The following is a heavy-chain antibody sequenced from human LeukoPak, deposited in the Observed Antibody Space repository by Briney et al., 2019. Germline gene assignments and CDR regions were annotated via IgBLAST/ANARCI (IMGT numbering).Heavy chain of an antibody. CDR2: IYYSGST. CDR3: ARESERDYGDYPPSYFDY. Sequence: SETLSLTCTVSGGSISSGSYYWSWIRQPPGKGLEWIGYIYYSGSTYYNPSLKSRVTISVDTSKNQFSLKLSSVTAADTAVYYCARESERDYGDYPPSYFDYWGQGTLVTVSS. V-gene: IGHV4-30-4*01. J-gene: IGHJ4*02. D-gene: IGHD4-17*01. CDR1: GGSISSGSYY.